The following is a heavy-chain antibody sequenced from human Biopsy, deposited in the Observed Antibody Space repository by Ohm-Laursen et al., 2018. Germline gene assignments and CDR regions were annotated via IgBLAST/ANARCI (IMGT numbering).Heavy chain of an antibody. CDR2: VYYTGST. CDR3: ARGRGYYSDRTVPGYFDL. V-gene: IGHV4-59*01. CDR1: GDSISSYY. Sequence: SETLSLTCTVSGDSISSYYWSWIRQPPGKGLQWIGYVYYTGSTDYNPSLQSRVTISVDTSKNHFSLTLRSVTPADTAIYYCARGRGYYSDRTVPGYFDLWGRGTLVTVSS. J-gene: IGHJ2*01. D-gene: IGHD3-22*01.